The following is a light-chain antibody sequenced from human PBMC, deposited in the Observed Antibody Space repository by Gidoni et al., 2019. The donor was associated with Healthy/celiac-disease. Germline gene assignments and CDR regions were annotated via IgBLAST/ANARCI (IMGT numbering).Light chain of an antibody. CDR3: QSYDSSLNVL. V-gene: IGLV1-40*01. Sequence: QSVLTQPPSVSGSPGQRVTIYCTGSSSKIGAAYDVHCSQQLPGTAPKLPISGNSNRPSGLPDLFAGSKSFTSSSLAISGLQAEHEAAYYCQSYDSSLNVLFGGGTKLTVL. J-gene: IGLJ2*01. CDR2: GNS. CDR1: SSKIGAAYD.